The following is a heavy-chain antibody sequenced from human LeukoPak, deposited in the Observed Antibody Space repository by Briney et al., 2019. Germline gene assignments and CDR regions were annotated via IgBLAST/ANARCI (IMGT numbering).Heavy chain of an antibody. D-gene: IGHD2-21*02. CDR2: IYHSGST. CDR1: GGSISSSNW. Sequence: NPSETLSLTCAVSGGSISSSNWWTWVRQPPGKGLEWIGEIYHSGSTNYNPSLKSRVTISVDKSKNQFSLKLSSVTAADTAVYSCARTGDWSYFDYWGQGPLVTVSS. J-gene: IGHJ4*02. CDR3: ARTGDWSYFDY. V-gene: IGHV4-4*02.